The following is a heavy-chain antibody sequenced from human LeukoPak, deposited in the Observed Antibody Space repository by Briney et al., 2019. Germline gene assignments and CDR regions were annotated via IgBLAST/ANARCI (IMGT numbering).Heavy chain of an antibody. D-gene: IGHD3-10*01. Sequence: GGSLRLSCAASGFTFGAYYMSWIRQAPGKGLEWVSYISSSSSYTNYADSVKGRFTISRDNAKNSLYLQMNSLRAEDTAVYYCARDDRFGSGSRIDYGMDVWGKGATVTVSS. J-gene: IGHJ6*04. V-gene: IGHV3-11*06. CDR1: GFTFGAYY. CDR2: ISSSSSYT. CDR3: ARDDRFGSGSRIDYGMDV.